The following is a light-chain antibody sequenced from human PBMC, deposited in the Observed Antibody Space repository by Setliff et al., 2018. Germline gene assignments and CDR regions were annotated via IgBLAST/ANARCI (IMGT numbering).Light chain of an antibody. CDR3: CSYAGIYTFV. J-gene: IGLJ1*01. Sequence: QSVLAQPASVSGSPGQSITISCTGASSDIGGYNYVSWYQQHPGKAPKFMIYEVSNRPSGVPDRFSGSKSGNTASLTISGLQAEDEADYYCCSYAGIYTFVFGSGTKVTVL. V-gene: IGLV2-11*01. CDR2: EVS. CDR1: SSDIGGYNY.